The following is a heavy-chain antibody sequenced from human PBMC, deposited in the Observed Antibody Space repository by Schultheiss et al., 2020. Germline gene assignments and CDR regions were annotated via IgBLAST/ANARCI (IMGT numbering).Heavy chain of an antibody. CDR3: ARDRDGYSHAFDS. J-gene: IGHJ4*02. V-gene: IGHV1-18*04. D-gene: IGHD5-24*01. CDR1: GYTLTGNY. CDR2: ISAYNGNT. Sequence: ASVKVSCKASGYTLTGNYMHRVRQAPGQGLEWMGWISAYNGNTNYAQKLQGRVTMTTDTSTSTAYMELNSLRSEDTAVYYCARDRDGYSHAFDSWGQGTLVTVSS.